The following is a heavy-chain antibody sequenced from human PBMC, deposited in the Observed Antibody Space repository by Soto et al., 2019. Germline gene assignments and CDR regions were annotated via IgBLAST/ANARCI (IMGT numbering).Heavy chain of an antibody. Sequence: ASVKVSCKVSGYTLTELSMHWLRQAPGKGLEWMGGFDPEDGETIYAQKFQGRVTMTEDTSTDTAYMELSSLRSEDTAVYYCATGVVLRYFETELAGRYNDFDYWGQGTLVTVSS. CDR2: FDPEDGET. CDR1: GYTLTELS. J-gene: IGHJ4*02. V-gene: IGHV1-24*01. D-gene: IGHD3-9*01. CDR3: ATGVVLRYFETELAGRYNDFDY.